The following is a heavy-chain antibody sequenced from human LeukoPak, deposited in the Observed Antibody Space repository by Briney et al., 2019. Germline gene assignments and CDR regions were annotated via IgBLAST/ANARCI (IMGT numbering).Heavy chain of an antibody. J-gene: IGHJ3*02. V-gene: IGHV3-11*06. CDR3: ARVAGIGGWFGELFAFDI. Sequence: PGGSLRLSCAASGFTFSDHYMSWIRRAPGKGLEWVSYISSSSSYTNSADSVKGRFTISRDNAKNSLYLQMNSLRAEDTAVYYCARVAGIGGWFGELFAFDIWGQGTMVTVSS. CDR1: GFTFSDHY. D-gene: IGHD3-10*01. CDR2: ISSSSSYT.